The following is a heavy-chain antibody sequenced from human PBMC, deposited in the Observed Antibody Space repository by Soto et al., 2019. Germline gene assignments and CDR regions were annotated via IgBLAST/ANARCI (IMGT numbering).Heavy chain of an antibody. J-gene: IGHJ4*02. D-gene: IGHD2-21*02. V-gene: IGHV3-30-3*01. Sequence: LRLSCAASGCTFSPYTMHLVRQAPFNGLEWVAVISYDGNDKFYADSVKGRFTISRDNSKNTLFLQIYSLRSEDTSVYYCARGGGFCGGDCYKGGIDYWGQGALVTVSS. CDR2: ISYDGNDK. CDR3: ARGGGFCGGDCYKGGIDY. CDR1: GCTFSPYT.